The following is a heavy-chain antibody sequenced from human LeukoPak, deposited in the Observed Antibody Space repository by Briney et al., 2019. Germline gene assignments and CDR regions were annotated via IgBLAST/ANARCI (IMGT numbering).Heavy chain of an antibody. CDR2: ISSSGGT. CDR1: GFTLSSYA. Sequence: GGSLRLSCAASGFTLSSYAMSWVRQAPGKGLEWVSVISSSGGTYYADSVKGRFTISRGNSKNTLYLQMNSLRAEDTAVYYCAKGRVMSYYGSGVDIWGQGTMVTVSS. V-gene: IGHV3-23*01. J-gene: IGHJ3*02. D-gene: IGHD3-10*01. CDR3: AKGRVMSYYGSGVDI.